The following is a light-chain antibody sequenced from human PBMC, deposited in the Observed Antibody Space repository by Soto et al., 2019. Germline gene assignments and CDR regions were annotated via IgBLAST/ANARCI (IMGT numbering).Light chain of an antibody. Sequence: LTPSPGNMSLSPGESATLSCRASQTVSITYLTWYQQKPGQAPRLLIFGASKRATGIPDRFSGSGSGRDFTLTISGLEPEDFAVYYCQQYGSSPLISFGQGTLLEIK. CDR2: GAS. J-gene: IGKJ5*01. V-gene: IGKV3-20*01. CDR1: QTVSITY. CDR3: QQYGSSPLIS.